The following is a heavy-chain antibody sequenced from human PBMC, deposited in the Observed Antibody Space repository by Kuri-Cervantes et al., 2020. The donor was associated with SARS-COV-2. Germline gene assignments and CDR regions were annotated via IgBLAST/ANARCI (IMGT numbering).Heavy chain of an antibody. CDR1: GFTFSSYS. Sequence: GESLKISRAASGFTFSSYSMNWVRQAPGKGLEWVSYISSSSSTIYYADSVKGRFTISRDNSKNTLYLQMSSLRAEDTAVYYCAKVDLSGDSSGQCFDYWGQGTLVTVSS. CDR3: AKVDLSGDSSGQCFDY. V-gene: IGHV3-48*01. D-gene: IGHD3-22*01. CDR2: ISSSSSTI. J-gene: IGHJ4*02.